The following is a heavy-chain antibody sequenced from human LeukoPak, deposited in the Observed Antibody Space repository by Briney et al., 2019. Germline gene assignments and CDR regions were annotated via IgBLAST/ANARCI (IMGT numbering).Heavy chain of an antibody. D-gene: IGHD2-2*02. V-gene: IGHV4-4*02. CDR1: VGSISSGNW. J-gene: IGHJ6*02. Sequence: SETLSLTCAVSVGSISSGNWWSWVRPSPGKGLEWIGEIYHNGTPNYSPSLKSRVTISADTFKNHFSLKPTSVTAAGTAVYYCATAPILRGEGGEHYKYGMDVWGQGTTVIVSS. CDR3: ATAPILRGEGGEHYKYGMDV. CDR2: IYHNGTP.